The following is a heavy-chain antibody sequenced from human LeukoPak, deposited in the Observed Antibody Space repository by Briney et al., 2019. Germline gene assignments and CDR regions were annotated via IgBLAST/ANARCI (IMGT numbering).Heavy chain of an antibody. CDR1: GFTFSSYA. D-gene: IGHD3-10*01. J-gene: IGHJ4*02. V-gene: IGHV3-30-3*01. CDR2: ISYDGSNK. Sequence: GGSLRLSCAASGFTFSSYAMHWVRQAPGKGLEWVAVISYDGSNKYYADSVKGRFTISRDNSENTLYLQMNSLRAEDTAVYYCARDTFGELFRQFDYWGQGTTVTVSS. CDR3: ARDTFGELFRQFDY.